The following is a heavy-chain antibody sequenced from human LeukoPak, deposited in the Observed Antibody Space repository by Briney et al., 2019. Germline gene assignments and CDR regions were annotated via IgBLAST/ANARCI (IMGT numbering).Heavy chain of an antibody. CDR1: GFTCSSYA. CDR2: ISSDGSKK. CDR3: ARGAHKRDDYGGFFDY. D-gene: IGHD4-23*01. Sequence: GGSLRLSCAASGFTCSSYAMHWVRQAPGKGLEWVAVISSDGSKKDYADSVKGRFTISRDNSKNTLYLQMNSLRAEDTAVYYCARGAHKRDDYGGFFDYWGQGTLVTVSS. J-gene: IGHJ4*02. V-gene: IGHV3-30*04.